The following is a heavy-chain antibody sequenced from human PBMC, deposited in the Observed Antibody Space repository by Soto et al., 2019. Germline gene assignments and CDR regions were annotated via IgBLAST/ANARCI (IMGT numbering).Heavy chain of an antibody. J-gene: IGHJ4*02. Sequence: QLQLQESGSGLVKPSQTLSLTCAVSGGSISSGGSSWSWIRQPPGKGLEWIGYIYHSGSTYYNPSLKSRVTISVDRSKNQFSLKLSSVTAADTAGYYCARAGDSSGPVALGYWGQGTLVTVSS. V-gene: IGHV4-30-2*01. D-gene: IGHD6-19*01. CDR1: GGSISSGGSS. CDR3: ARAGDSSGPVALGY. CDR2: IYHSGST.